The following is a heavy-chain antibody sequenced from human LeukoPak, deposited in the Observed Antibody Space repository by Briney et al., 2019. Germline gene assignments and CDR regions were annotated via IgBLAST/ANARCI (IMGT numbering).Heavy chain of an antibody. CDR3: ARDGIVVVTDVDY. Sequence: GGSLRLSCAASGFTFSSYWMSWVRQAPGKGLEWVSYISSSGSTIYYADSVKGRFTISRVNAKNSLYLQMNSLRAEDTAVYYCARDGIVVVTDVDYWGQGTLVTVSS. CDR1: GFTFSSYW. J-gene: IGHJ4*02. CDR2: ISSSGSTI. D-gene: IGHD2-21*02. V-gene: IGHV3-48*04.